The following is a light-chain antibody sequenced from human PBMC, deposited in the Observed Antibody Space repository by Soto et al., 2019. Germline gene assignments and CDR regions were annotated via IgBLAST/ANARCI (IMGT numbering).Light chain of an antibody. Sequence: EIVMTQSPATLSVSPGGRATLSCRASQSISSNYLAWYQQKPGQAPRLLIYGASSRATGIPDRFSGSGSGTDFTLTISKLDPEDFAVYYCQQYGSSSTFGQGTDWRL. CDR1: QSISSNY. V-gene: IGKV3-20*01. J-gene: IGKJ5*01. CDR3: QQYGSSST. CDR2: GAS.